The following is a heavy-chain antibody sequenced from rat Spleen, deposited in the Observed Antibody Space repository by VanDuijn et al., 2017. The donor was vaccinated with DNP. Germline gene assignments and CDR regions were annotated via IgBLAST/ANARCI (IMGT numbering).Heavy chain of an antibody. V-gene: IGHV5-7*01. Sequence: EVQLVESGGGLVQPGRSLKLSCVASGFTFSYFDMAWVRQAPKKGLEWVATISPSGSRSYFPDSVRGRFTISRDDGKSSLYLQMNSLQSEETGTYYCARLRTVATAYYGMDAWGQGSSVTVSS. CDR1: GFTFSYFD. CDR3: ARLRTVATAYYGMDA. J-gene: IGHJ4*01. D-gene: IGHD1-3*01. CDR2: ISPSGSRS.